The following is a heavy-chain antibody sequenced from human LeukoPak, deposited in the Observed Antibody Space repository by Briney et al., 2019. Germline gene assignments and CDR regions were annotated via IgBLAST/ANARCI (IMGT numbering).Heavy chain of an antibody. V-gene: IGHV3-23*01. D-gene: IGHD6-6*01. J-gene: IGHJ4*01. CDR3: AKDGYSSSSREFGY. Sequence: PGGSLRLSCAASGFTFSSYAMSWVRQAPGKGLHRVSANSGSGGSSYYADSVKGRFTISRDKSKVTLYLQMNSLRAENTAVYYGAKDGYSSSSREFGYCGQGTLVTVSS. CDR2: NSGSGGSS. CDR1: GFTFSSYA.